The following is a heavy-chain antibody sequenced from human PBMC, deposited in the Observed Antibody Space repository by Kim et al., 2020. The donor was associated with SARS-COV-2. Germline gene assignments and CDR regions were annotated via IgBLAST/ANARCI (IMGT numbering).Heavy chain of an antibody. CDR2: ISSNGGST. Sequence: GGSLRLSCAASGFTFSSYAMHWVRQAPGKGLEYVSAISSNGGSTYYANSVKGRFTISRDNSKNTLYLQMGSLRAEDMAVYYCARNGGGDGRNWYFDLWGRGTLVTVSS. CDR3: ARNGGGDGRNWYFDL. V-gene: IGHV3-64*01. J-gene: IGHJ2*01. D-gene: IGHD2-21*02. CDR1: GFTFSSYA.